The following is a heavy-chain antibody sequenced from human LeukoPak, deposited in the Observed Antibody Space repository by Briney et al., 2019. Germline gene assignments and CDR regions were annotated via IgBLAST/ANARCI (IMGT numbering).Heavy chain of an antibody. CDR3: ARGGATVTTYWFDP. J-gene: IGHJ5*02. D-gene: IGHD4-17*01. CDR2: IYYSGST. CDR1: GGSISSGGYY. V-gene: IGHV4-31*03. Sequence: SETLSLTCTVSGGSISSGGYYWSWIRQHPGKGLEWIGYIYYSGSTYYNPSLKSRVTISVDTSRNQFSLKLSSVTAADTAVYYCARGGATVTTYWFDPWGQGTLVTVSS.